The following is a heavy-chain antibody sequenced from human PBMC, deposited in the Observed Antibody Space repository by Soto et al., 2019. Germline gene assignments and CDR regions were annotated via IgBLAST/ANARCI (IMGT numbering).Heavy chain of an antibody. CDR2: IVPVFGRP. D-gene: IGHD5-18*01. Sequence: AASVKVSCKASGGTFSSYAISWVRQAPGQGLEWMGGIVPVFGRPNYAQRFRGRLTITADESTSTGYMELISLRSDDTAVYYCAREGSGYNFWGQGTQVTVSS. CDR3: AREGSGYNF. J-gene: IGHJ4*02. CDR1: GGTFSSYA. V-gene: IGHV1-69*13.